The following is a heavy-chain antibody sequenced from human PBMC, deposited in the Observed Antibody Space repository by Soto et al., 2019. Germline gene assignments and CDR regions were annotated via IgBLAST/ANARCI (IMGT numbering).Heavy chain of an antibody. CDR2: IYYSGST. CDR3: ARGRYSRAIDY. V-gene: IGHV4-59*12. CDR1: GGSISSYY. J-gene: IGHJ4*02. Sequence: SETLSLTWTVSGGSISSYYWSWIRQPPGKGLEWIGYIYYSGSTNYNPSLKSRVTISVDTSKNQFSLKLSSVTAADTAVYYCARGRYSRAIDYWGQGTLVTVSS. D-gene: IGHD6-13*01.